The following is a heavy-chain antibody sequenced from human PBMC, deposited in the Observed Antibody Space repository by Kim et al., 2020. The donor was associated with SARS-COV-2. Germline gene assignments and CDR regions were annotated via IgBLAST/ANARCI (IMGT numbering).Heavy chain of an antibody. D-gene: IGHD4-17*01. CDR1: GGSISSNY. CDR2: IYYSGNT. J-gene: IGHJ4*02. V-gene: IGHV4-59*01. CDR3: ARSRDYGGRFDS. Sequence: SETLSLTCSVSGGSISSNYWSWMRQPPGKGLEWVGYIYYSGNTYYNPSLKSRVIISIDTSKTQFSLKLTSVTAADTAMYYCARSRDYGGRFDSWGQGTLVTVSS.